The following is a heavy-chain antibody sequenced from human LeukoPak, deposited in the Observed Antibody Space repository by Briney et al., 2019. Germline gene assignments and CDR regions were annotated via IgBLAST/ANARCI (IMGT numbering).Heavy chain of an antibody. Sequence: SETLSLTCAVSGYSISSGYYCGWIRQPPGKGLEWIGSIYHSGSTYYNPSLKSRVTISVDTSKNQFSLKLSSVTAADTAVYYCARCAPAFGDYYDSALFDPWGQGTLVTVSS. V-gene: IGHV4-38-2*01. CDR1: GYSISSGYY. CDR2: IYHSGST. D-gene: IGHD3-22*01. J-gene: IGHJ5*02. CDR3: ARCAPAFGDYYDSALFDP.